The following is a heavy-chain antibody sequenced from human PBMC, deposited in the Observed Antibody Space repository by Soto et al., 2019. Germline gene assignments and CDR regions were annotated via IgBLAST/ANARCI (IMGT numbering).Heavy chain of an antibody. Sequence: QVQLLQSGAEVKEPGASVKVSCKTSGYMFSSHGLYWVRQAPGQGLEWMGWISPKSGDTNYVQSLQGRLTLSTDTSTSTAYLELRSLTSDDTAVYYCGREAGDCDWYFDLWGRGTPVTVSS. CDR3: GREAGDCDWYFDL. D-gene: IGHD2-21*02. V-gene: IGHV1-18*01. J-gene: IGHJ2*01. CDR2: ISPKSGDT. CDR1: GYMFSSHG.